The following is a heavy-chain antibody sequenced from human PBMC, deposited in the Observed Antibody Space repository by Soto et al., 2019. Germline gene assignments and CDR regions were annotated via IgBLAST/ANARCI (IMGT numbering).Heavy chain of an antibody. CDR3: ARVRGTAGKRYFDY. D-gene: IGHD6-13*01. Sequence: SETLSLTCTVSGGSMIAYYWNWMRQPPGKGLQWIGYTYYSGSTTYSPSLKSRVTISVDSSKNQFSLKLDSVTPADTAVYYCARVRGTAGKRYFDYWGPGTLVTVSS. CDR2: TYYSGST. CDR1: GGSMIAYY. V-gene: IGHV4-59*01. J-gene: IGHJ4*02.